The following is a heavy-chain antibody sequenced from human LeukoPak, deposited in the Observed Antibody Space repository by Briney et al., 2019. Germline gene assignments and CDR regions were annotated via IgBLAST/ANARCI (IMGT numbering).Heavy chain of an antibody. CDR1: GGSISGGGYS. J-gene: IGHJ6*03. D-gene: IGHD1-26*01. CDR2: IYYSGST. Sequence: PSETLSLTCAVSGGSISGGGYSWSWIRQPPGKGLEWNGYIYYSGSTYYNPSLKGRVTISVDTSKSQFSLKLSSVTAADTAVYYCARVGWNSGSYYGNPYYYYYMDVWGKGTTVTVSS. CDR3: ARVGWNSGSYYGNPYYYYYMDV. V-gene: IGHV4-30-4*07.